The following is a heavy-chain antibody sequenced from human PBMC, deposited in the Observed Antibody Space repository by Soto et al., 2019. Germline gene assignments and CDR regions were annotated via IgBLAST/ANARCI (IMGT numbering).Heavy chain of an antibody. CDR2: IVPSLDTT. J-gene: IGHJ6*02. Sequence: QVHLVQSGTEVKKPGSSVKVSCKASGGTFSSSGFSWVRQAPGQGLEWMGMIVPSLDTTNYAQKFQARVTITADEVPSTAYMALRSLRAQDTAVYYCARWPQPRYTADPYAVDVWGQGTRVIVSS. CDR1: GGTFSSSG. CDR3: ARWPQPRYTADPYAVDV. V-gene: IGHV1-69*11. D-gene: IGHD3-16*02.